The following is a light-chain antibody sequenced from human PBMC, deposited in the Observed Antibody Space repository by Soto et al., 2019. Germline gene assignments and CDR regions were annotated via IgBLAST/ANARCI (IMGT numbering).Light chain of an antibody. V-gene: IGKV3-20*01. Sequence: EIVLTQSPGTLSLSPGEGATLSCRASQSSNNRYLAWYQLKPGQAPRLLIYGASSRATGIPDRFSGSGSGTDFTLTISRLEPEDFAVYYCQQFGSSPGFTFGPGTKVDMK. J-gene: IGKJ3*01. CDR1: QSSNNRY. CDR2: GAS. CDR3: QQFGSSPGFT.